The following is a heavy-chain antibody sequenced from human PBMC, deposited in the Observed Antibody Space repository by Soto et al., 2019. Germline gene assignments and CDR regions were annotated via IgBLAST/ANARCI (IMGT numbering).Heavy chain of an antibody. Sequence: GGSLRLSCAASGFTFDDYAMHWVRQAPGKGLEWVSGISWNSGSIGYADSVKGRFTISRDNAKNSLYLQMNSLRAEDTALYYCAKARYFDWLSREPNDAFDIWGQGTMVTVSS. J-gene: IGHJ3*02. CDR1: GFTFDDYA. V-gene: IGHV3-9*01. CDR2: ISWNSGSI. CDR3: AKARYFDWLSREPNDAFDI. D-gene: IGHD3-9*01.